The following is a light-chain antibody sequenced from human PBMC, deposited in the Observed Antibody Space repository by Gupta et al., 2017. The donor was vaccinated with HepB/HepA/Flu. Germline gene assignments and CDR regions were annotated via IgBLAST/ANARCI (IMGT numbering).Light chain of an antibody. Sequence: ILLSHSPGTLSLSPGERATLSCRDSQSVSSSYLAWYQQKPGQAPRLLIYGASSRATGIPDRFSGSGSGTDFTLTISRLEPEDFAVYYCQQDGSSTYTFGQGTKLEIK. J-gene: IGKJ2*01. CDR3: QQDGSSTYT. V-gene: IGKV3-20*01. CDR1: QSVSSSY. CDR2: GAS.